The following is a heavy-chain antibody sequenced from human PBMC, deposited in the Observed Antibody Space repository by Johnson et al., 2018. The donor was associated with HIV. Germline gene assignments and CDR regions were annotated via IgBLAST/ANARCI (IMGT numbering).Heavy chain of an antibody. V-gene: IGHV3-30*04. D-gene: IGHD6-19*01. CDR2: LSYDGTNK. J-gene: IGHJ3*02. CDR1: GFTFSSSA. CDR3: VQGVPNPAGAFDI. Sequence: QMLLVESGGGLVQPGGSLRLSCAASGFTFSSSAMHWVRQAPGQGLLGVAGLSYDGTNKFYADFVKGRFTISRDNSKNTLYLQMNSLRPEDTAVYYCVQGVPNPAGAFDIWGQGTMVTVSS.